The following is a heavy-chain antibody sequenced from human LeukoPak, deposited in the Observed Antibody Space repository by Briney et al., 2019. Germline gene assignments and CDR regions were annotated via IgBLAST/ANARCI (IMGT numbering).Heavy chain of an antibody. CDR1: GFTFSSYN. CDR2: ISSSSSYI. V-gene: IGHV3-21*01. D-gene: IGHD3-10*01. Sequence: PGGSLRLSCAASGFTFSSYNINWVRQAPGKGLEWVSSISSSSSYIYYADSVKGRFTISRDDATNSLYLQMNSLRAEDTAVYYCARAWGSGSYYRGSDYWGQGTLVTVSS. J-gene: IGHJ4*02. CDR3: ARAWGSGSYYRGSDY.